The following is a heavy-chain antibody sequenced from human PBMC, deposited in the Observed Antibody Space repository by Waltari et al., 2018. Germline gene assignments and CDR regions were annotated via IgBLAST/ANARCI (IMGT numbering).Heavy chain of an antibody. CDR2: IIPILGIA. CDR1: GGTFSSYT. J-gene: IGHJ4*02. CDR3: ASSGGVVSEVYFDY. Sequence: QLQLVPSGAVVKQPGSPVQVSCKAAGGTFSSYTLSWVRQAPGQGLEGMGRIIPILGIASYVQKFQGRVTITADKSTSRAYMELSSLRSEDTAVYYCASSGGVVSEVYFDYWGQGTLVTVSS. D-gene: IGHD3-16*01. V-gene: IGHV1-69*02.